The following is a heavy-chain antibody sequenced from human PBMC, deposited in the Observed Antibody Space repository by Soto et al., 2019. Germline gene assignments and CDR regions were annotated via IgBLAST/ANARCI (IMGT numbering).Heavy chain of an antibody. CDR1: GYTLTELS. Sequence: ASVKVSCKVSGYTLTELSMHWVRQAPGKGLEWMGGFDPEDGETIYAQKFQGRVTMTEDTSTDTAYMELSSLGSEDTAVYYCATVGGELPFGAFYYYGMDVWGQGTTVTVSS. CDR3: ATVGGELPFGAFYYYGMDV. CDR2: FDPEDGET. D-gene: IGHD1-26*01. J-gene: IGHJ6*02. V-gene: IGHV1-24*01.